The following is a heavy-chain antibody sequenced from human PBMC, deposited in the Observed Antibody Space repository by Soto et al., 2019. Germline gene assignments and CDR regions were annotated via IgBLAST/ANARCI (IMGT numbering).Heavy chain of an antibody. CDR3: ARNPLSSSWYCST. V-gene: IGHV3-66*01. J-gene: IGHJ5*02. CDR2: IYSVGNT. CDR1: GFIVSSNY. D-gene: IGHD6-13*01. Sequence: EVHLVESGGGLVQPGGSLRLSCAASGFIVSSNYMSWVRQAPGKGLEWVSLIYSVGNTFYADSVKGRFTISRDNSKNTLYLQMNSLRADETAIYYCARNPLSSSWYCSTWGQGTLVTVSS.